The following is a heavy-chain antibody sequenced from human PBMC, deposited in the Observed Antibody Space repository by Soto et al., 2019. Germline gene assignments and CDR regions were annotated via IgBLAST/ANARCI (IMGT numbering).Heavy chain of an antibody. CDR3: AKSLNINWKNWFDP. CDR1: GFTFSSNA. D-gene: IGHD1-1*01. CDR2: ISDTGGRI. J-gene: IGHJ5*02. V-gene: IGHV3-23*01. Sequence: EVQLLESGGGLVQPGGSLRLSCAASGFTFSSNAMNWVRQAPGKGLEWVSVISDTGGRIYYADSVKGRFTISRDNSKNTLYLEMNSLRVEDTALYYCAKSLNINWKNWFDPWGQGTLVTVSS.